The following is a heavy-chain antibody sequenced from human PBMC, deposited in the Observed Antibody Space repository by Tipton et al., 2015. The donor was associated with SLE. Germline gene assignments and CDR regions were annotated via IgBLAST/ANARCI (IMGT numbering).Heavy chain of an antibody. CDR2: IYYSGST. J-gene: IGHJ4*02. D-gene: IGHD3-22*01. CDR3: ARDKPDGDSSGIPGDY. Sequence: TLSLTCTVTGGSISSSSYYWGWIRQPPGKGLEWIGSIYYSGSTNYNPSLKSRVTISVDTSKNQFSLKLSSVTAAGTAVYYCARDKPDGDSSGIPGDYWGQGTLVTVSS. V-gene: IGHV4-39*07. CDR1: GGSISSSSYY.